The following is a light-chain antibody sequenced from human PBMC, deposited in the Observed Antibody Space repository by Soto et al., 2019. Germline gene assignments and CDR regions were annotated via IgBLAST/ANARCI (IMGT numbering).Light chain of an antibody. CDR3: QQYDSYVLT. CDR1: QSISSW. Sequence: DIQMTQSPSALSASEGDRVTITCRASQSISSWLAWYQQKPGKAPKLLIYKASTLESGVPSRFSGSGSGTEFTLTISSLQPDDFATYYCQQYDSYVLTFGPGTRVDI. CDR2: KAS. V-gene: IGKV1-5*01. J-gene: IGKJ1*01.